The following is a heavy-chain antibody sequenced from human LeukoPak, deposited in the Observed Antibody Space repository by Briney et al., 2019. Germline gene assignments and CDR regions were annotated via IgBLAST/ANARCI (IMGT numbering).Heavy chain of an antibody. CDR3: ARARYYYGSGSYYTYYFDY. Sequence: GGSLRLSCAASGFTFSDYYMSWIRQAPGKGLEWVSYISSSGSTMYYADSVKGRFTISRDNAKNSLYLQMNSLRAEDTAVYYCARARYYYGSGSYYTYYFDYWGQGTLVTVSS. CDR2: ISSSGSTM. V-gene: IGHV3-11*01. D-gene: IGHD3-10*01. CDR1: GFTFSDYY. J-gene: IGHJ4*02.